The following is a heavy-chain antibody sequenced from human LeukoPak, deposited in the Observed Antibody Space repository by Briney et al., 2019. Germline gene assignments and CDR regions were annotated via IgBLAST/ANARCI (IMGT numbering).Heavy chain of an antibody. Sequence: ASVKVSRKASGGTFSSYAISWVRQAPGQGLEGMGGIIPIFGTANYAQKFQGRVTITADESTGTAYMELSSLRSEDTAVYYCARDPQNTEYQPLETNWFDPWGQGTLVTVSS. CDR3: ARDPQNTEYQPLETNWFDP. CDR1: GGTFSSYA. D-gene: IGHD2-2*01. V-gene: IGHV1-69*13. J-gene: IGHJ5*02. CDR2: IIPIFGTA.